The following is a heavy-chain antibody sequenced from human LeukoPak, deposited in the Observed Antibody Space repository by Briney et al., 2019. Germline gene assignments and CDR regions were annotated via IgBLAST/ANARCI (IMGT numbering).Heavy chain of an antibody. Sequence: ASVKVSCKASGYTFTSYGISWVRQAPGQGLEWMGWISAYNGNTNYAQKLQGRVTMTTDTSTSTAYMELRSLRSDDTAVYYCARDHPPTMTTGARPSSWGQGTLVTVSS. CDR2: ISAYNGNT. CDR1: GYTFTSYG. V-gene: IGHV1-18*01. CDR3: ARDHPPTMTTGARPSS. D-gene: IGHD4-17*01. J-gene: IGHJ4*02.